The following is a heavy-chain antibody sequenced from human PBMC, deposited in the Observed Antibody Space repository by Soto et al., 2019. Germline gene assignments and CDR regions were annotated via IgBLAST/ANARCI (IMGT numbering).Heavy chain of an antibody. D-gene: IGHD7-27*01. J-gene: IGHJ6*02. CDR2: IIPIFGTA. CDR1: GGTFSSYA. Sequence: QVQLVQSGAEVKKPGSSVKVSCKASGGTFSSYAISWVRQAPGQGLEWMGGIIPIFGTANYAQKFQGRVTITADESTSTDYMELSSLRSEDTAVYYCARSPPGPRSYYYGMDGWGQGTTVTVS. CDR3: ARSPPGPRSYYYGMDG. V-gene: IGHV1-69*01.